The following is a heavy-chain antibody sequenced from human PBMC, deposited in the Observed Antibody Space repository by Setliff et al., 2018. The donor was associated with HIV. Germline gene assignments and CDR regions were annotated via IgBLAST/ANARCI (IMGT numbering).Heavy chain of an antibody. CDR2: ISYRGNT. D-gene: IGHD6-13*01. J-gene: IGHJ4*02. V-gene: IGHV4-30-4*08. CDR3: ARGSHGTSWTDY. CDR1: GETIRRDYFY. Sequence: SETLSLTCTVSGETIRRDYFYWTWIRQRPGKGLEWIGHISYRGNTFYNPSLESRVTMSVETSRNRFSLALHSVTAADTAVYYCARGSHGTSWTDYWGQGTLVTVSS.